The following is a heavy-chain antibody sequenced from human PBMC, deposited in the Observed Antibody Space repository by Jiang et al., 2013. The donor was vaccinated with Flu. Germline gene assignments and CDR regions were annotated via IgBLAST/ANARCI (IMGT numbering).Heavy chain of an antibody. V-gene: IGHV1-2*02. J-gene: IGHJ5*02. CDR1: GYTFTGYY. CDR3: ARAYGDYRASDVNFDP. D-gene: IGHD4-17*01. CDR2: INPNSGGT. Sequence: SGAEVKKPGASVKVSCKASGYTFTGYYMHWVRQAPGQGLEWMGWINPNSGGTNYAQKFQGRVTMTRDTSISTAYMELSRLRSDDTAVYYCARAYGDYRASDVNFDPWGQGTLVTVSS.